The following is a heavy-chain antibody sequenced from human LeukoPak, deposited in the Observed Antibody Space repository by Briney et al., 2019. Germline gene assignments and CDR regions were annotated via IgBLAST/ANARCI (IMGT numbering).Heavy chain of an antibody. J-gene: IGHJ4*02. Sequence: SETLSLTCTVSGGSISSSSYYWGWIRQPPGKGLEWIGSMYYSGSTYYNPSLKSRVTISVDTSKNQFSLKLSSVTAADTAVYYCARTGLQFPFDYWGQGTLVTVSS. CDR3: ARTGLQFPFDY. V-gene: IGHV4-39*01. CDR2: MYYSGST. D-gene: IGHD4-11*01. CDR1: GGSISSSSYY.